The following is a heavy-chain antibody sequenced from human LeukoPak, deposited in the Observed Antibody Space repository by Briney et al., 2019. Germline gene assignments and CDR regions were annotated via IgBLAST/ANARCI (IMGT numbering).Heavy chain of an antibody. Sequence: QPGESLRLSCSASGFTFSSYAMHWVRQAPGKGLEYVSGIRSIGGSTNYADSVKGRFTISRDNSKNTVYLQISSLRAEDTAVYYCVKDGDSAGWYYYFDYWGQGTLVTVSS. D-gene: IGHD6-19*01. CDR1: GFTFSSYA. V-gene: IGHV3-64D*06. J-gene: IGHJ4*02. CDR2: IRSIGGST. CDR3: VKDGDSAGWYYYFDY.